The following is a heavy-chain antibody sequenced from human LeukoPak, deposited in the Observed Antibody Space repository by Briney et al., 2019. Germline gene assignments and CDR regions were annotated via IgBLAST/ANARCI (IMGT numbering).Heavy chain of an antibody. Sequence: GGSLRLSCAASGFTFSSYGMHWVRQAPGKGLEWVSLIWYDGSNKYYADSVKGRFTISRDNSKNTLYLQMNSLRAEDTAVYYCARDWGKGDYWGQGTLVTVSS. V-gene: IGHV3-33*01. CDR3: ARDWGKGDY. D-gene: IGHD3-16*01. CDR1: GFTFSSYG. J-gene: IGHJ4*02. CDR2: IWYDGSNK.